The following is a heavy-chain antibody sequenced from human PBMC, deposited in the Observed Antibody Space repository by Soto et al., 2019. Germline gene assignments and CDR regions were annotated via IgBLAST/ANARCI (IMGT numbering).Heavy chain of an antibody. CDR2: ISYDGSNK. CDR3: AKYDILTGCNDY. J-gene: IGHJ4*02. V-gene: IGHV3-30*18. Sequence: QVQLVESGGGVVQPGRSLRLSCAASGFTFSSYGMHWVRQAPGKGLEWVAVISYDGSNKYYADSVKGRFTISRDNSKNTLYLQMNSLRAEDTAVYYCAKYDILTGCNDYWGQGTLVTVSS. CDR1: GFTFSSYG. D-gene: IGHD3-9*01.